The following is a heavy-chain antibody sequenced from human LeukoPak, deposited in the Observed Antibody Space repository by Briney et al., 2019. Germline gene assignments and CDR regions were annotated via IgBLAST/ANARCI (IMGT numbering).Heavy chain of an antibody. J-gene: IGHJ4*02. CDR1: GGSFSGYY. CDR2: INHSGST. Sequence: PSETLSLTCAVFGGSFSGYYWSWIRQPPGKGLEWIGEINHSGSTNYNPSLKSRVTISVDTSKNQFSLKLSSVTAADTAVYYCARAGYDSSGYYYANDYWGQGTLVTVSS. CDR3: ARAGYDSSGYYYANDY. D-gene: IGHD3-22*01. V-gene: IGHV4-34*01.